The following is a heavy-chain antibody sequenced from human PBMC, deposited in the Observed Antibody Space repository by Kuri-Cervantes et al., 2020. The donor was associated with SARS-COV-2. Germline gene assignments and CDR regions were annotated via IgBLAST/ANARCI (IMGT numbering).Heavy chain of an antibody. D-gene: IGHD2-2*01. Sequence: GSLRLSCAVYGGSFSGYYWGWIRQPPGKGLEWIGSIYYSGSTYYNPSLKGRVTISVDTSKNQFSLKLSSVTAADTAVYYCAREDLSVVVPAAFFDYWGQGTLVTVSS. J-gene: IGHJ4*02. CDR3: AREDLSVVVPAAFFDY. CDR2: IYYSGST. CDR1: GGSFSGYY. V-gene: IGHV4-34*01.